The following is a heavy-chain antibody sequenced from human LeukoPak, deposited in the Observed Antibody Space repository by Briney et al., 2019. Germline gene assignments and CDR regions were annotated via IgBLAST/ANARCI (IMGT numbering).Heavy chain of an antibody. J-gene: IGHJ6*02. CDR1: GFTFSSYD. D-gene: IGHD6-13*01. CDR3: ARDGGPVGAAGIYYYGMDV. Sequence: GGSLRLSCAASGFTFSSYDMHWVRQATGKGLEWVSAIGTAGDTYYPGSVKGRFTISRENAKNSLYLQMNSLRAGDTAVYYCARDGGPVGAAGIYYYGMDVWGQGTTVTVSS. V-gene: IGHV3-13*01. CDR2: IGTAGDT.